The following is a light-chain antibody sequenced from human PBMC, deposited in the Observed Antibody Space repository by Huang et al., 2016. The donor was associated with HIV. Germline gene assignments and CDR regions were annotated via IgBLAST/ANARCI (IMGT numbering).Light chain of an antibody. CDR3: HQYNNWPPWT. V-gene: IGKV3-15*01. Sequence: ETVMTQTPATLSVSPGERATLFCRASQSVSSNLAWYQHKPGQAPRLLIYGASTRPTGIPGMFSCSVSGTEVTLTISSLQSEDFAVYYCHQYNNWPPWTFGQGTKVEIK. J-gene: IGKJ1*01. CDR2: GAS. CDR1: QSVSSN.